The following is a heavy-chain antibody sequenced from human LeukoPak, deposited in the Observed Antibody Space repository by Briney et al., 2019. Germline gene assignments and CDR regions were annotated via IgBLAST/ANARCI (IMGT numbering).Heavy chain of an antibody. CDR1: GGSISSYY. Sequence: SETLSLTCTVSGGSISSYYWSWIRQPAGKGLEWIGRIYTSGSTNYNPSLKSRVTMSVDTSKNQFSLKLSSVTAADTAVYYCAAKSSGYSYGSSPNFDYWGQGTLVTVSS. CDR3: AAKSSGYSYGSSPNFDY. D-gene: IGHD5-18*01. CDR2: IYTSGST. J-gene: IGHJ4*02. V-gene: IGHV4-4*07.